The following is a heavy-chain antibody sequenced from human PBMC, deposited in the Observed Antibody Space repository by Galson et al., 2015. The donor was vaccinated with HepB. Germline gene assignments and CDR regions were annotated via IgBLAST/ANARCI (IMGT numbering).Heavy chain of an antibody. CDR1: GGSISSYY. V-gene: IGHV4-59*08. CDR3: ARDTTDYFFDY. D-gene: IGHD1-26*01. CDR2: IYYSGST. Sequence: SETLSLTCTVSGGSISSYYWTWIRQPPGKGLEWIGYIYYSGSTNYNPSLRSRVSISVDTSKNQFSLKLSSVTAADTAVYYCARDTTDYFFDYWGQGTLVTVSS. J-gene: IGHJ4*02.